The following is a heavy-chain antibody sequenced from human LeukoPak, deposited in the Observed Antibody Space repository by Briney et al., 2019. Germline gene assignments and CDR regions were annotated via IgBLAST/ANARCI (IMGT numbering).Heavy chain of an antibody. J-gene: IGHJ4*02. Sequence: SETLSLTCDVSGVSFSTYYWSWIRQSPEKGLEWIGEVNHSGYTNYNPSLKGRVTISVDTSKNQFSLKLSSVTTADTAVYYCARQLYGSDYWGQGTLVTVSS. CDR2: VNHSGYT. D-gene: IGHD4-17*01. CDR3: ARQLYGSDY. V-gene: IGHV4-34*01. CDR1: GVSFSTYY.